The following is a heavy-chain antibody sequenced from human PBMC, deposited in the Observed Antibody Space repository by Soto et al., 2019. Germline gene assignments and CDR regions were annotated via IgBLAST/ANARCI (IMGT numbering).Heavy chain of an antibody. CDR3: ARDRAGRWLQLYYYYGTDV. D-gene: IGHD5-12*01. CDR1: GFTFSSYA. Sequence: GGSLRLSCAASGFTFSSYAMHWVRQAPGKGLEWVAVISYDGSNKYYADSVKGRFTISRDNSKNTLYLQMNSLRAEDTAVYYCARDRAGRWLQLYYYYGTDVWGQGTTVTVSS. J-gene: IGHJ6*02. V-gene: IGHV3-30-3*01. CDR2: ISYDGSNK.